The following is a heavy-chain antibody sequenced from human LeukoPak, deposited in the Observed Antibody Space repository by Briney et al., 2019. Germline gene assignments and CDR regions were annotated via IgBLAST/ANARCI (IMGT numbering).Heavy chain of an antibody. CDR1: GFTFCDYY. V-gene: IGHV3-11*01. Sequence: VGSLSLSCAASGFTFCDYYMSWVPQAPGEGLGWGLYISSSGRTISYTDPVRGRFTISRDNAKNSLYLQMNSLRAEDTAVYYRARGGSSWYGHFDYWGQGTLVTVSS. D-gene: IGHD6-13*01. J-gene: IGHJ4*02. CDR2: ISSSGRTI. CDR3: ARGGSSWYGHFDY.